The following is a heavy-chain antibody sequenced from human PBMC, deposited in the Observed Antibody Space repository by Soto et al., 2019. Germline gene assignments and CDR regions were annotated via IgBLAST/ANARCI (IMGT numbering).Heavy chain of an antibody. CDR2: LSEDGSAT. D-gene: IGHD2-21*02. CDR3: ARPSYGGNSHFNY. CDR1: GFTFSNYA. V-gene: IGHV3-30-3*01. Sequence: QVQLVESGGGVVQPGRSLRLSCVASGFTFSNYAMHWVRQAPGKGLEWVAVLSEDGSATYYGDSVKGRFTISRDNPKNLVFLQVNSLRPEDTAVYSCARPSYGGNSHFNYWGQGTLVTVSS. J-gene: IGHJ4*02.